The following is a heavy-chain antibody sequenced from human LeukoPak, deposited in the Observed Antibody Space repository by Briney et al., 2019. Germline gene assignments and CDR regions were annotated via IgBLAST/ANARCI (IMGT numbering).Heavy chain of an antibody. CDR1: GFTFSSYA. V-gene: IGHV3-64D*06. D-gene: IGHD6-6*01. CDR2: ISSNGGST. Sequence: PGGSLRLSCSASGFTFSSYAMHWVRQAPGKGLEYVSAISSNGGSTCYADSVKGRFTISRDNSKNTLYLQMSSLRAEDTAVYYCVKVGARYSSSWDYWGQGTLVTVSS. CDR3: VKVGARYSSSWDY. J-gene: IGHJ4*02.